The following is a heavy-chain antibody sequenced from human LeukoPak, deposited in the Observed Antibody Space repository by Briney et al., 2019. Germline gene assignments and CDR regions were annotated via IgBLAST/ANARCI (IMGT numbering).Heavy chain of an antibody. CDR3: TTESSSSWFYYYGMDV. V-gene: IGHV3-15*01. Sequence: PGGSLRLSCAASGFTFSNAWMSWVRQAPGKGLEWGGRIKSKTDGGTTDYAAPVKGRFTISRDDSKNTLYLKMNSLKTEDTAVYYCTTESSSSWFYYYGMDVWGQGTTVTVSS. CDR2: IKSKTDGGTT. CDR1: GFTFSNAW. J-gene: IGHJ6*02. D-gene: IGHD6-13*01.